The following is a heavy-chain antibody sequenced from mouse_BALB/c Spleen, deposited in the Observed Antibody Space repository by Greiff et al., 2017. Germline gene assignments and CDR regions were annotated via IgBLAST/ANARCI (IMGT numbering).Heavy chain of an antibody. D-gene: IGHD4-1*01. CDR2: IDPANGNT. V-gene: IGHV14-3*02. CDR3: ARGVLGYAMDY. Sequence: VQLQQSGAELVKPGASVKLSCTASGFNIKDTYMHWVKQRPEQGLEWIGRIDPANGNTKYDPKFQGKATITADTSSNTAYLQLSSLTSEDTAVYYCARGVLGYAMDYWGQRTSVTVSS. CDR1: GFNIKDTY. J-gene: IGHJ4*01.